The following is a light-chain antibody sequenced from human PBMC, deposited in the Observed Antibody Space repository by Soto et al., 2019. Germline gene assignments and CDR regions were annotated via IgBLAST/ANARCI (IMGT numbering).Light chain of an antibody. V-gene: IGKV3-20*01. CDR1: QSVNSNY. CDR3: HQHDITPPLT. CDR2: GAS. J-gene: IGKJ3*01. Sequence: EIVLTQSPGTLSLSPGERATLSCRASQSVNSNYLAWYQQKPGQAPRLLIYGASSRATGVPDRFAGSGSGTDFTLILNSLEPEPSAVYYCHQHDITPPLTFGPGTKVDTK.